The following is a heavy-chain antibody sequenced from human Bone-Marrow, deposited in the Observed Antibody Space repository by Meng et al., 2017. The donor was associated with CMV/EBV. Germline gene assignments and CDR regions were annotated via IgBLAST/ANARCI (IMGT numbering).Heavy chain of an antibody. Sequence: GSLRLSCAASGFTFSNAWMSWVRQAPGKGLEWVGRIKSKTDGGTTDYAAPVKGRFTISRDDSKNTLYLQMNSLKTEDTAVYYCATIYCSSTSCYDYWGQGTLVTVSS. CDR2: IKSKTDGGTT. CDR3: ATIYCSSTSCYDY. V-gene: IGHV3-15*01. D-gene: IGHD2-2*01. CDR1: GFTFSNAW. J-gene: IGHJ4*02.